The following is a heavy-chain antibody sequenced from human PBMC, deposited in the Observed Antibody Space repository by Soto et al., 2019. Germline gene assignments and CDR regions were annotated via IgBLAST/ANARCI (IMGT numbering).Heavy chain of an antibody. D-gene: IGHD3-9*01. CDR2: IYFSGST. CDR3: ARLKFTDYDILTGYPEYYFDY. CDR1: GGSVSSGSYY. Sequence: PSETLSLTCTVSGGSVSSGSYYWSWIRQPPGKGLEWIGYIYFSGSTNYNPSLKSRVTISVDTSKNQFSLKLSSVTAADTAVYYCARLKFTDYDILTGYPEYYFDYWGQGTLVTVSS. J-gene: IGHJ4*02. V-gene: IGHV4-61*01.